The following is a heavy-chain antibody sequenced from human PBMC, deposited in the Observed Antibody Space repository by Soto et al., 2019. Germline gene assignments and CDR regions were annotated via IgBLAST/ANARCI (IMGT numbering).Heavy chain of an antibody. D-gene: IGHD2-8*02. CDR1: GGTFSIYG. V-gene: IGHV1-69*13. J-gene: IGHJ6*02. CDR3: ATSVGIAPTGEDGMDV. CDR2: IIPILTTP. Sequence: SVKVPCKASGGTFSIYGFSWVRQAPGQGPEWIGGIIPILTTPNYAQKFQGRVTIVADESTTTVYMELSSLKFEDTAVYYCATSVGIAPTGEDGMDVWGPGTSVPV.